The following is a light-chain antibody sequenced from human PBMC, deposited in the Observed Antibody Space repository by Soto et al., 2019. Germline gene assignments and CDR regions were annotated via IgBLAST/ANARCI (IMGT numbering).Light chain of an antibody. CDR3: CSYAGSYSCDVV. CDR2: DVS. Sequence: QSVLTQPRSVSGSPGQSVTISCTGTSSDVGAYNYVSWYQQHPGKAPKLIISDVSKRPSGVPDRFSGSKSGNTASLTISGLQAEDEADYYCCSYAGSYSCDVVIGGGTKLTVL. J-gene: IGLJ2*01. V-gene: IGLV2-11*01. CDR1: SSDVGAYNY.